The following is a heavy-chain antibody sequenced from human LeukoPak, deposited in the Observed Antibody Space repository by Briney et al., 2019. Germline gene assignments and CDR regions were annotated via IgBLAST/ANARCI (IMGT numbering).Heavy chain of an antibody. Sequence: GESLKISCKGSGYSFSTYWIGWVRQLPAKGLEWMGIICPDDSDTKYSPSFQGQVTISADKSINTACLQWNSLKASDTAMYYCARQGGYSSRWYNYWGQGTLVTVSS. CDR1: GYSFSTYW. D-gene: IGHD6-13*01. V-gene: IGHV5-51*01. J-gene: IGHJ4*02. CDR2: ICPDDSDT. CDR3: ARQGGYSSRWYNY.